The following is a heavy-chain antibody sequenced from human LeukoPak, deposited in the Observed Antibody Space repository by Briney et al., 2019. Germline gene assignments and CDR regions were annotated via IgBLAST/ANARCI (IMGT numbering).Heavy chain of an antibody. CDR3: AKGAGIVPAAL. Sequence: GGFLRLSCAASGFTFSSYGMHWIRQAPGKGLEWVAVISYDGSNKYYADSVKGRFTISRDNSKNTLYLRMNSLRAEDTAVYYCAKGAGIVPAALWGQGTLVTVSS. D-gene: IGHD2-2*01. J-gene: IGHJ4*02. V-gene: IGHV3-30*18. CDR2: ISYDGSNK. CDR1: GFTFSSYG.